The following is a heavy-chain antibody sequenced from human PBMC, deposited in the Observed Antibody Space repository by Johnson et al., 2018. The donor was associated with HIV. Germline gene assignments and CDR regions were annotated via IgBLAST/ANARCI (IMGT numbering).Heavy chain of an antibody. V-gene: IGHV3-74*02. J-gene: IGHJ3*02. CDR2: TNSDGIT. CDR3: ARSIVGAIVDAFDM. D-gene: IGHD1-26*01. CDR1: GFTFSRSW. Sequence: MLLVESGGGVVQPGGSLRLSCAASGFTFSRSWMHWVRQAQGKGLVWVSRTNSDGITTYADSVKGRFTISRDNSNNTLYLQMNSLRAEDTAVYYCARSIVGAIVDAFDMWGQATMVTVSS.